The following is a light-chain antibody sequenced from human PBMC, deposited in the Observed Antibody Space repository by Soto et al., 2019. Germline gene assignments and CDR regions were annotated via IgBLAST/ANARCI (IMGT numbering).Light chain of an antibody. V-gene: IGKV1-8*01. Sequence: AIRMTQSPSSFSASTGDRFTITCRASQGISSYLAWYQQKPGKAPKLLIYAASTLQSRVPSRFSGAGSGTDFTLTISSLQPEDFATYYCQQTSRTPKTFGQGTKVDI. CDR3: QQTSRTPKT. J-gene: IGKJ1*01. CDR1: QGISSY. CDR2: AAS.